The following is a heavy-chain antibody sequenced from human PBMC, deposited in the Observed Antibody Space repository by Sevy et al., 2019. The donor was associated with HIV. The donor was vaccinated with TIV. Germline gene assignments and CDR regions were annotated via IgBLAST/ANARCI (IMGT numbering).Heavy chain of an antibody. Sequence: GGSLRLSCAASGFTVSSNYMSWVRQAPGKGLEWVSVIYSGGSTYYADSVKGRFTISRDNSKNRLYLQMNSLRAEDTAVYYCARDKGSIAAAMNLYYYYGMDVWGQGTTVTVSS. CDR2: IYSGGST. CDR1: GFTVSSNY. J-gene: IGHJ6*02. CDR3: ARDKGSIAAAMNLYYYYGMDV. V-gene: IGHV3-53*01. D-gene: IGHD6-13*01.